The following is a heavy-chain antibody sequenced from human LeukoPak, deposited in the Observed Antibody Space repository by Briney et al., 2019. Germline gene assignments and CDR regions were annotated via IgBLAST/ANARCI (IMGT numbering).Heavy chain of an antibody. J-gene: IGHJ4*02. CDR2: MYYSGST. CDR1: GGSISNSSYY. D-gene: IGHD5-24*01. V-gene: IGHV4-39*01. CDR3: ARHGRMGTINPSY. Sequence: SETLSLTCTASGGSISNSSYYWGWIRQPPGKGLEWIGSMYYSGSTYYNPSLKSRATISVDTSKNQFSLKLSSVTAADTAVYYCARHGRMGTINPSYWGQGTLVTVSS.